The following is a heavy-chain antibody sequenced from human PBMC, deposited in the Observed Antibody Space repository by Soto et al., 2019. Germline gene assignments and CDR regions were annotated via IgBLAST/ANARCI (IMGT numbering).Heavy chain of an antibody. Sequence: QVQLVQSGAEVKKPGASVKVSCQGSGYTFITYGITWVRQAPGQGLEWMGWISASNGNTYYGQKFQGRVTMTTDSFTSIAYMELSSLTSDDSAVYYCVRALPYRSSGDSWGRGTLFTVSS. CDR1: GYTFITYG. CDR3: VRALPYRSSGDS. V-gene: IGHV1-18*01. J-gene: IGHJ4*02. D-gene: IGHD6-13*01. CDR2: ISASNGNT.